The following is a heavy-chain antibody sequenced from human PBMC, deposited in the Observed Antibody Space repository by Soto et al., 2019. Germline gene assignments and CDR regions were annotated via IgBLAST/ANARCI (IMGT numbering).Heavy chain of an antibody. CDR2: MEPSTGRT. Sequence: QVQLVQSGAEVREPGASVKASCKASGYSFTSLDSNWVRQTAGQGLAWMGWMEPSTGRTGYAQKFQGRVTMTRDTSINAAYMELTTLTSDDTAFYYCARGVSAGVDYWGQGTLVTVSS. J-gene: IGHJ4*02. CDR3: ARGVSAGVDY. D-gene: IGHD1-26*01. V-gene: IGHV1-8*01. CDR1: GYSFTSLD.